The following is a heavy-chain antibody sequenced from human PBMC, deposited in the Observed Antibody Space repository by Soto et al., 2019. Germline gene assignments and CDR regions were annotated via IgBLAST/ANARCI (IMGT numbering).Heavy chain of an antibody. V-gene: IGHV1-3*01. CDR3: ANDIIVITGAKGLDY. D-gene: IGHD2-2*01. Sequence: QVQLVQSGTEVMKPVASVKVSCKASGYTSTNYDMHWVRQAPGQRLEWMGWINAGSGNTKYSQKFQGRITITRDTSASTVYMELSSLSSEDTAVYYCANDIIVITGAKGLDYWGQGALVTVSS. CDR1: GYTSTNYD. CDR2: INAGSGNT. J-gene: IGHJ4*02.